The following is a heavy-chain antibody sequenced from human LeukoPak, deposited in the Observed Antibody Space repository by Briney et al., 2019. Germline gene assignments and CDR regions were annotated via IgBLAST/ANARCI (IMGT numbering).Heavy chain of an antibody. D-gene: IGHD6-13*01. V-gene: IGHV1-2*02. CDR1: GYTFSGYY. CDR2: INPYSGAA. J-gene: IGHJ4*02. Sequence: GASVKVSCKASGYTFSGYYMYWMRQAPGQGLEWMGWINPYSGAAYFAQKFQGRVTMTSDTSISTAYMELSGLRSDDTAVYYCARDVGYDYGDYWGQGTLVTVSS. CDR3: ARDVGYDYGDY.